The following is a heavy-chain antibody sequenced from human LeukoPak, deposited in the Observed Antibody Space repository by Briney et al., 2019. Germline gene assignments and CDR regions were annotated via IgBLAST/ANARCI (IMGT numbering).Heavy chain of an antibody. D-gene: IGHD3-3*01. CDR3: ARRYDFWSGGFDY. V-gene: IGHV5-51*01. CDR2: IYPGDSDT. Sequence: GKSLKISCKGSGYSFATYWIGWVRQMSGKGLEWVGIIYPGDSDTRYSPSFQGQVTISADKSISTAYLQWSSLKASDTAMYYCARRYDFWSGGFDYWGQGTLVTVSS. CDR1: GYSFATYW. J-gene: IGHJ4*02.